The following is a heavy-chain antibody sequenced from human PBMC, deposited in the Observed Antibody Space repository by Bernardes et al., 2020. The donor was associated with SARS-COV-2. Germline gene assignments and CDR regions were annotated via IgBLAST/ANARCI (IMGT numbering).Heavy chain of an antibody. D-gene: IGHD2-21*02. J-gene: IGHJ2*01. CDR1: SGSFSGYY. CDR3: ARVSAAVVSHFMLLFANWYFDL. CDR2: INDSGST. V-gene: IGHV4-34*01. Sequence: SQTLSLTCACYSGSFSGYYWSWIRQTPGKGLEWIGEINDSGSTKYNPALKSPVTISVYPSKNQFSLKLNSVTAADTAVYYCARVSAAVVSHFMLLFANWYFDLWGRGTLVTVSS.